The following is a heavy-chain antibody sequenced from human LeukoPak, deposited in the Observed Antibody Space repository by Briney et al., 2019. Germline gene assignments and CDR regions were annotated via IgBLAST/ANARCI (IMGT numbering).Heavy chain of an antibody. V-gene: IGHV4-59*08. Sequence: SETLSLTCTVSGGSISSYYWSWIRQPPGKGLEWIGYIYYSGSTNYNPSLKSRVTISVDTSKNQFSLKLSSVTAADTAVYYCASTPWGSGSPYWGQGTLVTVSS. CDR3: ASTPWGSGSPY. CDR1: GGSISSYY. J-gene: IGHJ4*02. CDR2: IYYSGST. D-gene: IGHD3-10*01.